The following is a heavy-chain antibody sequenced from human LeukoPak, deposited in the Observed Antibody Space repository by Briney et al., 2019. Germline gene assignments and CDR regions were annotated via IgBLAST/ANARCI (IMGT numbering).Heavy chain of an antibody. CDR1: GDSVTSTNW. CDR3: AKDVSHRPGRGGGDY. V-gene: IGHV4-4*02. Sequence: SETLSLTRGVSGDSVTSTNWWTWVRQPPGKGLEWIGEVHLDGRTNYNPSLKSRLTMSVDLSENHVSLKLTSVTAADTAVYYCAKDVSHRPGRGGGDYWGQGTLVTVSS. J-gene: IGHJ4*02. CDR2: VHLDGRT. D-gene: IGHD3-10*01.